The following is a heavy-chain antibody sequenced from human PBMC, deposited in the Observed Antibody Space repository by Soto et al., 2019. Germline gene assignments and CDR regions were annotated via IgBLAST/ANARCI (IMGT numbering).Heavy chain of an antibody. Sequence: RRLSCAASGFTFSSYGMHWVRQAPGKGLEWVAVISYDGSNKYYADSVKGRFTISRDNSKNTLYLQMNSLRAEDTAVYYCAKAVNRYYDILTGYYTEHYYYYGMDVWGQGTTVTVSS. CDR1: GFTFSSYG. D-gene: IGHD3-9*01. CDR3: AKAVNRYYDILTGYYTEHYYYYGMDV. V-gene: IGHV3-30*18. CDR2: ISYDGSNK. J-gene: IGHJ6*02.